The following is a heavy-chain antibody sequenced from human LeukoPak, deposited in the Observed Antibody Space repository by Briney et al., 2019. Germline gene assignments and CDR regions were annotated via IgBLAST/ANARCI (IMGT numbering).Heavy chain of an antibody. CDR3: AREGPYSSGTLRY. Sequence: GGSLRLSCAASGFTVSNNYMSWVRQAPGKGLEWVSVIYSGDSTYYADSVKGRFTISRDNSKNMVYLQMNSLRTEDTAVYYCAREGPYSSGTLRYWGQGTLVTVSS. J-gene: IGHJ4*02. D-gene: IGHD6-25*01. V-gene: IGHV3-53*01. CDR2: IYSGDST. CDR1: GFTVSNNY.